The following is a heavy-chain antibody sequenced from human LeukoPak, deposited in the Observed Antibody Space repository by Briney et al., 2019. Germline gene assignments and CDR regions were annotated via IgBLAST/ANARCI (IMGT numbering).Heavy chain of an antibody. V-gene: IGHV1-18*01. J-gene: IGHJ3*02. Sequence: ASVKVSCKASGYTFTSYGISWVRQAPGQGLEWMGWISAYNGNTNYAQKLQGRVTMTTDTSTSTAYMELRSLRSDDTAVYYCARSMITPAMVYAFDIWGQGTMVTVSS. CDR3: ARSMITPAMVYAFDI. CDR1: GYTFTSYG. CDR2: ISAYNGNT. D-gene: IGHD5-18*01.